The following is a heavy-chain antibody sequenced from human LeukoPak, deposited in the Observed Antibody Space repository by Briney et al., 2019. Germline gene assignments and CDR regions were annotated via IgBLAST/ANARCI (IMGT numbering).Heavy chain of an antibody. CDR1: GGSIGSSPYS. CDR3: ARVPLSTAYLHYYSMDV. J-gene: IGHJ6*03. CDR2: IYYSGRS. D-gene: IGHD2-21*02. Sequence: SETLSLTCTVSGGSIGSSPYSWAWIRQPPGKGLEWIGSIYYSGRSYYKVSLKSRVIISLDTPNNQFSLKVSSVTAADTALYYCARVPLSTAYLHYYSMDVWGKGTTVTVSS. V-gene: IGHV4-39*07.